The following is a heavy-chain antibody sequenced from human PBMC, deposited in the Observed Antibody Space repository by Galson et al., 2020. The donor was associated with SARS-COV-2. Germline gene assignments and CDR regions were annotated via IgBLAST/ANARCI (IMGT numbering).Heavy chain of an antibody. D-gene: IGHD3-3*01. CDR2: INYSGST. Sequence: SETLSLTCTVSGGSISSYYWSWIRQPPGKGLEWIGYINYSGSTNYNPSLKSRVTISVDTSKNQFSLKLSSVTAADTAVYYCARGGTIFGVVINYWYFDLWGRGTLVTVSS. V-gene: IGHV4-59*01. J-gene: IGHJ2*01. CDR3: ARGGTIFGVVINYWYFDL. CDR1: GGSISSYY.